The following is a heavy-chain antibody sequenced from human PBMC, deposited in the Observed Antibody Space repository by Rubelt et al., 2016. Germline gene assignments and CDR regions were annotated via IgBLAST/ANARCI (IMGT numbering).Heavy chain of an antibody. J-gene: IGHJ4*02. D-gene: IGHD3-10*01. Sequence: EGVANIKQDGSEKHYVDSVKGRFTISRDNAKNSLYLQMNSLRAEDTAVYYCTTTYYYGSGRVDYWGQGTLVTVSS. CDR3: TTTYYYGSGRVDY. CDR2: IKQDGSEK. V-gene: IGHV3-7*03.